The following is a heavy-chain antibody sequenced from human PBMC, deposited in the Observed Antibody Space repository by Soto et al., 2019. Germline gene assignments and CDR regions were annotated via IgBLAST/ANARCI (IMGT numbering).Heavy chain of an antibody. D-gene: IGHD3-10*01. V-gene: IGHV1-69*02. CDR1: GDTFNFYT. CDR2: IIPMLGMS. J-gene: IGHJ4*02. CDR3: ATNYGSGSTHFDY. Sequence: QVQLVQSGAEVKKPGSSVRVSCTASGDTFNFYTISWVRQVPGQGPEWMGRIIPMLGMSNYAQKFQGRVTIMADKSTITVYMNQSGLTSEDTAVYYCATNYGSGSTHFDYWGQGTLVTVSS.